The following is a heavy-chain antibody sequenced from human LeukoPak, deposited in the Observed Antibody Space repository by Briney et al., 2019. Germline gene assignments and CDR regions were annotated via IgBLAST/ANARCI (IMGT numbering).Heavy chain of an antibody. CDR1: GFTFSSYA. Sequence: QPGGSLRLSCAASGFTFSSYAMSWVRQAPGKGLEWVANIKQDGSEKYYVDSVKGRFTISRDNAKNSLYLQMNSLRAEDTAVYYCARDYPQWIVGATGGAFDIWGQGTMVTVSS. V-gene: IGHV3-7*01. J-gene: IGHJ3*02. CDR3: ARDYPQWIVGATGGAFDI. D-gene: IGHD1-26*01. CDR2: IKQDGSEK.